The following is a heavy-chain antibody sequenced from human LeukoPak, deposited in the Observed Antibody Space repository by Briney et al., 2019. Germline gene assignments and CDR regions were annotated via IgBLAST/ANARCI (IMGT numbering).Heavy chain of an antibody. Sequence: ASVKVSCKASGGTFSSYAISWVRQAPGQGLEWMGGIIPIFGTANYAQKFQGRVTMTRNTSISTAYMELSSLRSEDTAVYYCARHSFYGMDVWGQGTTVTVSS. CDR1: GGTFSSYA. CDR3: ARHSFYGMDV. CDR2: IIPIFGTA. J-gene: IGHJ6*02. V-gene: IGHV1-69*05.